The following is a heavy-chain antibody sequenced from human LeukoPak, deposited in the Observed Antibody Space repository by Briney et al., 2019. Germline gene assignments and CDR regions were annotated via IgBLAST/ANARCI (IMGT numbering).Heavy chain of an antibody. CDR3: ARDSGKGDTAHMDV. J-gene: IGHJ6*03. CDR2: IYTSGST. Sequence: PSETLSLTCIVSGGSISSYYWSWIRQPAGKGLEWIGRIYTSGSTNYNPSLKSRVTMSVDTPKNQFSLKLSSVTAADTAVYYCARDSGKGDTAHMDVWGKGTTVTVSS. CDR1: GGSISSYY. V-gene: IGHV4-4*07. D-gene: IGHD1-26*01.